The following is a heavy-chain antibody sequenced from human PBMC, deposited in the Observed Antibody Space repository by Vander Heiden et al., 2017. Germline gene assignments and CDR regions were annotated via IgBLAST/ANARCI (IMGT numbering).Heavy chain of an antibody. CDR1: GSPFCTYD. J-gene: IGHJ3*02. D-gene: IGHD3-10*01. V-gene: IGHV3-23*01. Sequence: EVRLLESGGGCVQPGGSLRLLCAASGSPFCTYDMGWVRQTPGKGLEWVSTISGPGSATYYADSGRFTISRDNSENMVFLQMNSLGAEDTAVYYCGKAGLVRGSNFHSDAFDMWGQGTKVTVSS. CDR2: ISGPGSAT. CDR3: GKAGLVRGSNFHSDAFDM.